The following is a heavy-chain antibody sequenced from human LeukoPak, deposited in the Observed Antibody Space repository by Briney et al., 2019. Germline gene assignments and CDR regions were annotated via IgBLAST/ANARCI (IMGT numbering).Heavy chain of an antibody. V-gene: IGHV5-51*01. CDR1: GYSFSSYW. CDR3: ARNKDIVVAPASIGAVDI. D-gene: IGHD2-2*02. J-gene: IGHJ3*02. Sequence: GESLKISCKGSGYSFSSYWIGWVRQMPGKGLEWMGTIYPGDFETKTSPSIQGQVTISAYQSINTAYLQWSSLKASDTAMYYCARNKDIVVAPASIGAVDIWGQETMVTVS. CDR2: IYPGDFET.